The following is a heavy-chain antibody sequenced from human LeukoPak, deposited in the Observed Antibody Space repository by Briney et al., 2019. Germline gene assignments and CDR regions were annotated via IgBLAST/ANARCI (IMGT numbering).Heavy chain of an antibody. CDR2: IYSGGST. J-gene: IGHJ4*02. Sequence: GGSLRLSCAASGFTVSSNYMSWVRQAPGKGLEWVSVIYSGGSTYYADSVKGRFTISRDNSKNTLYLQMNSLRAEDTAVYYCASGTYYYDSSGYPLDYWGQGTLVTVSP. CDR3: ASGTYYYDSSGYPLDY. V-gene: IGHV3-53*01. D-gene: IGHD3-22*01. CDR1: GFTVSSNY.